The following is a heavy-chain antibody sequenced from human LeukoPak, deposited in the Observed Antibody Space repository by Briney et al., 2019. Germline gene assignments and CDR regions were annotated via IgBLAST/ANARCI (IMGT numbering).Heavy chain of an antibody. V-gene: IGHV1-69*13. Sequence: SVKVSCKASGGTFISYAISWVRQAPGQGLEWMGGIIPIFGTANYAQKFQGRVTITADESTSTAYVELSSLRSEDTAVYYCARDLEQQLVNWFDPWGQGTLVTVSS. CDR2: IIPIFGTA. CDR1: GGTFISYA. D-gene: IGHD6-13*01. CDR3: ARDLEQQLVNWFDP. J-gene: IGHJ5*02.